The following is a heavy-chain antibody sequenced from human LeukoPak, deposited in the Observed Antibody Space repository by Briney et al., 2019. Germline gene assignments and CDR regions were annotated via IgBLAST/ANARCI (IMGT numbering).Heavy chain of an antibody. V-gene: IGHV4-59*01. CDR1: GASISNYY. Sequence: PSETLSLTCTVSGASISNYYWSWLRQPPGKGLEWIGYIYPSGSTYYNPSLKSRVTISADADKSQFSLKLRSVTAADTAVYYCARDQISTTWYGAFDIWGQGTMVSVSS. J-gene: IGHJ3*02. CDR2: IYPSGST. CDR3: ARDQISTTWYGAFDI. D-gene: IGHD6-13*01.